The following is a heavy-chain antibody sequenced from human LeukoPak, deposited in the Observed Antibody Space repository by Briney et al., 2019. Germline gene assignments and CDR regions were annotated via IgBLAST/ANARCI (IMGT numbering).Heavy chain of an antibody. CDR2: IRYDGSNK. CDR1: GFTFSSYG. V-gene: IGHV3-30*02. J-gene: IGHJ5*02. Sequence: GSLRLSCAASGFTFSSYGIHWVRQAPGKGLEWVTFIRYDGSNKYYADSVKGRFTISRDNSKNTVYLQMNSLRGEDTAVYYCAKDLEAWGQGTLVTVSS. CDR3: AKDLEA.